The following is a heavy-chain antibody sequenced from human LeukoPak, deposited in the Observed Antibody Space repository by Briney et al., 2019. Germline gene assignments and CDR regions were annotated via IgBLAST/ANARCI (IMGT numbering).Heavy chain of an antibody. Sequence: GGSLRLSCAASGFTFSSYWMSWVRQAPGKGLEWVANIKQDGSEKYYVDSVKGRFTISRDNAKNSLYLQMNSLRAEDTAVYYCARDGIVGAKGVFDIWGQGTMVTVSS. V-gene: IGHV3-7*01. CDR2: IKQDGSEK. CDR1: GFTFSSYW. D-gene: IGHD1-26*01. CDR3: ARDGIVGAKGVFDI. J-gene: IGHJ3*02.